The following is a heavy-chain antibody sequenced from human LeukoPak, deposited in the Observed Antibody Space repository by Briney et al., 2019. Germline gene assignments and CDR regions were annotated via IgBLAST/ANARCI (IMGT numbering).Heavy chain of an antibody. CDR2: ISWNSGSI. J-gene: IGHJ2*01. D-gene: IGHD3-9*01. V-gene: IGHV3-9*01. Sequence: GGSLRLSCAASGFTFDDYAMHWVRQAPGKGLEWVSGISWNSGSIGYADSVKGRFTMSRDNAKNSLYLQMNSLRAEDTALYYCAKAQGTDYDILTGPNWYFDLWGRGTLVTVSS. CDR1: GFTFDDYA. CDR3: AKAQGTDYDILTGPNWYFDL.